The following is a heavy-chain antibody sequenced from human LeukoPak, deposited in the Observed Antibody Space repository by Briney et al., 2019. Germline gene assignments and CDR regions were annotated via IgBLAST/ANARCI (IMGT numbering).Heavy chain of an antibody. D-gene: IGHD3-22*01. J-gene: IGHJ4*02. CDR1: GGSISSSSYY. Sequence: SETLSLTCTVSGGSISSSSYYWGWIRQPPGKGRVWNGSIYYSRSTYYNPSLKSRVTISVDTSKNQFSLKLSSVTAADTAVYYCARPRGGYYYDSSGYSREGYFDYWGQGTLVTVSS. V-gene: IGHV4-39*01. CDR3: ARPRGGYYYDSSGYSREGYFDY. CDR2: IYYSRST.